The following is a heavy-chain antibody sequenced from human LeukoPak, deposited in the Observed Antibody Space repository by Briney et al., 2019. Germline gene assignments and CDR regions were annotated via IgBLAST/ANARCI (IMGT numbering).Heavy chain of an antibody. Sequence: SEALSLTCSVSGGSISSSSHFWGWVRQPPGKGLEWIGSIYYSGNTYYNPSLKSRVTMSVDTSKNHFSLKVTSVTAADTAMYYCARHENIVVVASATAFDYWGQGTLVTVSS. J-gene: IGHJ4*02. CDR2: IYYSGNT. V-gene: IGHV4-39*01. CDR1: GGSISSSSHF. D-gene: IGHD2-15*01. CDR3: ARHENIVVVASATAFDY.